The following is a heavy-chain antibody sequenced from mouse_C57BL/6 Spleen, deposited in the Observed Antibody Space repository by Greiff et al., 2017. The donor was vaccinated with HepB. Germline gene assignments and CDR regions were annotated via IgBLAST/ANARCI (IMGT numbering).Heavy chain of an antibody. CDR3: ARGCRTYFDY. J-gene: IGHJ2*01. V-gene: IGHV1-69*01. Sequence: QVQLKQPGAELVMPGASVKLSCKASGYTFTSYWMHWVKQRPGQGLEWIGEIDPSDSYTNYNQKFKGKSTLTVDKSSSTAYMQLSSLTSEDSAVYYCARGCRTYFDYWGQGTTLTVSS. CDR1: GYTFTSYW. CDR2: IDPSDSYT.